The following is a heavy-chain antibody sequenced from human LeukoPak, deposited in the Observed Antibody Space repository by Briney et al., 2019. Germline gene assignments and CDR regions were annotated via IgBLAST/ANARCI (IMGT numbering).Heavy chain of an antibody. J-gene: IGHJ4*02. CDR2: MNPNSGNT. V-gene: IGHV1-8*01. CDR1: GYTFTNYD. CDR3: ARGDRYCRSNSCYYFDY. Sequence: ASVKVSCKGSGYTFTNYDINWVRQATGQGLEWMGWMNPNSGNTGYAQKYQRRVTMTSNPPISTDYLELSSLRSEDTAVYYCARGDRYCRSNSCYYFDYWGQGTLVTVSS. D-gene: IGHD2-2*01.